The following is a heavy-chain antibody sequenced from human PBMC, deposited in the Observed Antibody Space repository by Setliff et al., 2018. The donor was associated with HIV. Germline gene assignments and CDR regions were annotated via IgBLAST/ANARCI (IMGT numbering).Heavy chain of an antibody. V-gene: IGHV3-21*01. CDR1: GFTFSGYS. J-gene: IGHJ4*02. CDR3: ARSIGSGWSSLEY. CDR2: IRHSNPYE. Sequence: GGSLRLSCAASGFTFSGYSMNWVRQAPGKGLEWVSTIRHSNPYEYYADSVKGRFTISRDNAKKSLYLQMNSLRAEDTAVYYCARSIGSGWSSLEYWGQGTLVTVSS. D-gene: IGHD6-19*01.